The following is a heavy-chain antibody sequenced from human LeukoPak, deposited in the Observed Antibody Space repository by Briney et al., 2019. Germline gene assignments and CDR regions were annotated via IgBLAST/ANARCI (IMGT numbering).Heavy chain of an antibody. J-gene: IGHJ4*02. D-gene: IGHD2-2*01. V-gene: IGHV3-13*01. CDR2: IGTAVDT. Sequence: GGSLRLSCAASRFTFSNYDMHWVRQTTGKGLEWVSAIGTAVDTSYADSVKGRFTISRDNSKSTLYLQMNSLRAEDTAVYYCAKVGCSSTTCYSADDYWGQRTLVTVSS. CDR3: AKVGCSSTTCYSADDY. CDR1: RFTFSNYD.